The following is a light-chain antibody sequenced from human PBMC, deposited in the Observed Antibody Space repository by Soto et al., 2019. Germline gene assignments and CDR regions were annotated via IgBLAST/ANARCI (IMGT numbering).Light chain of an antibody. V-gene: IGLV2-14*03. CDR2: DVS. CDR3: SSYTSTSVV. J-gene: IGLJ2*01. Sequence: QSALTQPASVSGSPGQSITISCTGTSSDVGGYNYVSWYQQHPGKAPKLMIYDVSNRPSGVSNRFSGSKSGNTASLTISVLQAEDEDDYYCSSYTSTSVVFGGGTKLTVL. CDR1: SSDVGGYNY.